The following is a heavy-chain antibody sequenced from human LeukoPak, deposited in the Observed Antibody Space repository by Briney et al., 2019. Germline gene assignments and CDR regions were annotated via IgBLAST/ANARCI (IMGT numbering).Heavy chain of an antibody. CDR3: AGKESAGKGIDY. Sequence: SETLSLTCTVSGGSISSPSSYWGWIRQPPGKGLEWIATISYSGSTYYNPSLKSRVTISEDTSKNQFSLKLTSVTAADTAVYFCAGKESAGKGIDYWGQGTLVTVSS. CDR1: GGSISSPSSY. CDR2: ISYSGST. J-gene: IGHJ4*02. V-gene: IGHV4-39*07. D-gene: IGHD6-13*01.